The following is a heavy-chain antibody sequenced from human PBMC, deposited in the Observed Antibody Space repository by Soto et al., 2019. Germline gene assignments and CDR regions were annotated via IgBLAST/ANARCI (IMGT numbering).Heavy chain of an antibody. CDR2: LWYDGTTT. D-gene: IGHD2-2*01. V-gene: IGHV3-33*01. Sequence: QVHLVESGGGVVRPGGSLRLSCAASGFTVSNTGMHWVRQAPGKGLEWVAVLWYDGTTTFYADSVRGRFTVSRDISVNTFYLQMNTLRAEDTAVYYCARDPGFPCGSIHYLDSWGQGTLVTVSS. CDR1: GFTVSNTG. J-gene: IGHJ4*02. CDR3: ARDPGFPCGSIHYLDS.